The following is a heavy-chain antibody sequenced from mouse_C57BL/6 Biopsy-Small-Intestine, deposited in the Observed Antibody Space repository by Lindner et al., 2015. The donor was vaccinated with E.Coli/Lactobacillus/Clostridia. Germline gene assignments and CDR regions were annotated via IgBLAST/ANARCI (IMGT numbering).Heavy chain of an antibody. CDR2: IYPSDSYT. J-gene: IGHJ2*01. D-gene: IGHD2-4*01. V-gene: IGHV1-7*01. CDR1: GYTFTSYW. CDR3: ARSVYYDYDVGY. Sequence: VQLQESGAELAKPGASVKLSCKASGYTFTSYWMHWVKQRPGQGLEWIGYIYPSDSYTKYNQKFKDKVTLTADKSSSTAYMQLSSLTYEDSAVYYCARSVYYDYDVGYWGQGTTLTVSS.